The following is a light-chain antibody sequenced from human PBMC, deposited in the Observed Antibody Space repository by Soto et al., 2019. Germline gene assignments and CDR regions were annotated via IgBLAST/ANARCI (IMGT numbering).Light chain of an antibody. Sequence: EIVLTQSPATLSLSPGERATLSCRASQSVGTSLAWYHQKSGQAPRLLFYESSNRATYIPARFSASGSGTDFTLTISGRVPDDFAVYSCQQRGVWPLTFGGGTKVEIK. J-gene: IGKJ4*01. V-gene: IGKV3-11*01. CDR2: ESS. CDR1: QSVGTS. CDR3: QQRGVWPLT.